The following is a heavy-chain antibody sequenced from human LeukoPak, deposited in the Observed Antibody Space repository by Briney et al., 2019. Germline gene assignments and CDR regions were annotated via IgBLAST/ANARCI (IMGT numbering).Heavy chain of an antibody. V-gene: IGHV1-46*01. Sequence: ASVKVSCKASGYTFTSYYMHWVRQAPGQGLEWMGIINPSGGSTSYAQKFQGRVTMTRDTSTSTVYMELSSLRSEDTAVYYCARDRRGGSSRSQGFDPWGQGTLVTVSS. CDR3: ARDRRGGSSRSQGFDP. J-gene: IGHJ5*02. CDR2: INPSGGST. CDR1: GYTFTSYY. D-gene: IGHD6-13*01.